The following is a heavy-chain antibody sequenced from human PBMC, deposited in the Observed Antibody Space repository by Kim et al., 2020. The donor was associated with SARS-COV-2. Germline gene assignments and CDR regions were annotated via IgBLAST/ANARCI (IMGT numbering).Heavy chain of an antibody. Sequence: DGTSTYYPDSVKGRFAISRDNSKNPLYLQMNSLRTEDTAVYYCFRGGVDYWGQGTLVTVSS. V-gene: IGHV3-74*01. D-gene: IGHD3-10*01. CDR3: FRGGVDY. J-gene: IGHJ4*02. CDR2: DGTST.